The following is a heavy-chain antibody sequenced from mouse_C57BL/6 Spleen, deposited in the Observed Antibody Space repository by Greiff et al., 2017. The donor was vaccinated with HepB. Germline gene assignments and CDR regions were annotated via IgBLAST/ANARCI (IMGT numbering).Heavy chain of an antibody. CDR3: TTWGSGYY. CDR1: GFNIKDDY. V-gene: IGHV14-4*01. Sequence: DVKLQESGAELVRPGASVKLSCTASGFNIKDDYMHWVKQRPEQGLEWIGWIDPENGDTEYASKFQGKATITADTSSNTAYLQLSSLTSEDTAVYYCTTWGSGYYWGQGTTLTVSS. J-gene: IGHJ2*01. D-gene: IGHD3-2*02. CDR2: IDPENGDT.